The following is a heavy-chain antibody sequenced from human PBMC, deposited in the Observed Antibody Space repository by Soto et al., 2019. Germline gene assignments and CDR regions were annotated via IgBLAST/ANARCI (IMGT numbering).Heavy chain of an antibody. Sequence: GGSLRLSCVSAEFTFSSYAMSWVRQAPGKGLEWVSAISGSGGSTYYADSVKGRFAVSRDNSKSTLYLQMNSLRDEDTAVYYCEKVPTGEMVTAFQAFDISGQGTMVNV. D-gene: IGHD5-18*01. J-gene: IGHJ3*02. CDR3: EKVPTGEMVTAFQAFDI. V-gene: IGHV3-23*01. CDR2: ISGSGGST. CDR1: EFTFSSYA.